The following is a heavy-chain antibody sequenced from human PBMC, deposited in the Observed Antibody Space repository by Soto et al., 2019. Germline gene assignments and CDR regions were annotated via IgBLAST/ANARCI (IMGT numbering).Heavy chain of an antibody. J-gene: IGHJ5*02. V-gene: IGHV1-8*01. CDR1: GYTFTSYD. D-gene: IGHD3-10*01. CDR2: MNPNSGNT. CDR3: ARITMGPNPMPIDYYGNIGFDP. Sequence: ASVKVSCKASGYTFTSYDINWVRQATGQGLEWMGWMNPNSGNTGYAQKFQGRVTMTRNTSISTAYMELSSLRSEDTAVYYCARITMGPNPMPIDYYGNIGFDPWGPGTLVTVSS.